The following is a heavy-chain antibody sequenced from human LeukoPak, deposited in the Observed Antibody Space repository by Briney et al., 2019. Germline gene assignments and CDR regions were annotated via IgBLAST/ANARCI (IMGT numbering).Heavy chain of an antibody. Sequence: GASVKVSCKASGYTFTGDYIYWVRQAPGQGLEWMGWINPNNGGTKYAQKFQGRVTMTRDTSISTAYMELSRPRSDDTAVYYCARVVLVATTHDAFDIWGQGTMVTVSS. J-gene: IGHJ3*02. D-gene: IGHD5-12*01. CDR1: GYTFTGDY. V-gene: IGHV1-2*02. CDR2: INPNNGGT. CDR3: ARVVLVATTHDAFDI.